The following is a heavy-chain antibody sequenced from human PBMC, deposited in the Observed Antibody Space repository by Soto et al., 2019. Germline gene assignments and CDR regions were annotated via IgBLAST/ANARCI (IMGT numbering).Heavy chain of an antibody. CDR2: INQDGSEK. V-gene: IGHV3-7*01. Sequence: EVQLVASGGGLVQPRGSLRLSCAASGFVFSTYWMSWVRQAPGKGLECVANINQDGSEKYYVDSVKGRFTISRDNAKNSLYLQMNSLRAEDTAVYYCRASLAYWGQGTLVTVSS. CDR3: RASLAY. J-gene: IGHJ4*02. D-gene: IGHD6-13*01. CDR1: GFVFSTYW.